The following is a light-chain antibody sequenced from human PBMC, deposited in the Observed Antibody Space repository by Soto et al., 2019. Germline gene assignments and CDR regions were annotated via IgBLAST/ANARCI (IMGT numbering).Light chain of an antibody. CDR3: QQSFSPPLT. J-gene: IGKJ4*01. V-gene: IGKV1-12*01. Sequence: DIQMTQSPSSVSASVGDRVTITFRASQDVGKWLAWYQQKPGQAPTLLIHGASSLQSGVPSRYRGSGHGPDFTLTISSLQPEDFATYYCQQSFSPPLTFGGGTKVDIK. CDR1: QDVGKW. CDR2: GAS.